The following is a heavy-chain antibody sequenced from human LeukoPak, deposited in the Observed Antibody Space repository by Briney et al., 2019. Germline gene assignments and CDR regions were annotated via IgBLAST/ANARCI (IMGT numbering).Heavy chain of an antibody. J-gene: IGHJ3*02. CDR2: IYYNGDK. V-gene: IGHV4-39*07. CDR1: DGSISSSTYY. D-gene: IGHD3-10*01. Sequence: PSETLSLTCTVSDGSISSSTYYWVWIRQPPGKGLDWIASIYYNGDKYYNPSLKSRVTISVDRSKNQFSLKLSSVTAADTAVYYCARAEVRGVIAAFDIWGQGTMVTVSS. CDR3: ARAEVRGVIAAFDI.